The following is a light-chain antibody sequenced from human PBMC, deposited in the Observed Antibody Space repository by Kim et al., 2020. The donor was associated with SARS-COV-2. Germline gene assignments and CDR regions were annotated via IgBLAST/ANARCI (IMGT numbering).Light chain of an antibody. J-gene: IGKJ1*01. V-gene: IGKV3-15*01. CDR3: QHYSNWPRT. CDR2: DVA. Sequence: VAPGEIAARTSRTSQSVRNNVAWYQQKPGRAPRLLIDDVATRATDIPARFSGSGSGTVFSLTISSLQSEDFAVYYCQHYSNWPRTFGQGTKVEIK. CDR1: QSVRNN.